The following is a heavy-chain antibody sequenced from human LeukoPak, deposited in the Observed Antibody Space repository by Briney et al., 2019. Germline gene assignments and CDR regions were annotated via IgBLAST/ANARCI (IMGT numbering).Heavy chain of an antibody. Sequence: ASVKVSCKASGYTFTGYYIHWVRQAPGQGLEWMGWINPHSGGTNYTQKFQGGVTMTRDTSITTAYMELSSLRSDDTAVYYCARDVGEYCSSTNCYASHYWGQGTLVTVSS. CDR1: GYTFTGYY. CDR2: INPHSGGT. D-gene: IGHD2-2*01. V-gene: IGHV1-2*02. J-gene: IGHJ4*02. CDR3: ARDVGEYCSSTNCYASHY.